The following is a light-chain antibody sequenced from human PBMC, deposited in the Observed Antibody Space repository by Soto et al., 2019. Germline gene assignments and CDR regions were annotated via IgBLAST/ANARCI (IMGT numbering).Light chain of an antibody. CDR3: LVSYSGVGV. Sequence: QAVVTQDPSLTGSPGRTVTHTCGSSTVTVSSGHYPYWFQHKPGQAPSTLIYDTSNRHSWAPARFSDSLLGRTASLTLAGALPEDESDYYCLVSYSGVGVFGGGTKGTVL. V-gene: IGLV7-46*01. J-gene: IGLJ3*02. CDR2: DTS. CDR1: TVTVSSGHY.